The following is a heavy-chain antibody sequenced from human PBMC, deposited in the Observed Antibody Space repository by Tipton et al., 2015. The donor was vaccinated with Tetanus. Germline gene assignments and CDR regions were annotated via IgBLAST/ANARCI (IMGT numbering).Heavy chain of an antibody. CDR2: LYADVDVA. Sequence: SLRLSCVASGFTLTNYAMSWVRQAPGKGLEWVSVLYADVDVAYYADSVRGRFIISRDKSENTLYLQMNSLRVEDTATYYCAKDSRHTGYDADLWGQGTLVAVSS. V-gene: IGHV3-23*03. CDR1: GFTLTNYA. J-gene: IGHJ5*02. D-gene: IGHD5-12*01. CDR3: AKDSRHTGYDADL.